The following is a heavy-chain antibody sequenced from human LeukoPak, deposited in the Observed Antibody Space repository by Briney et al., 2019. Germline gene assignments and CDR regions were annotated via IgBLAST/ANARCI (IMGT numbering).Heavy chain of an antibody. J-gene: IGHJ4*02. V-gene: IGHV4-59*01. CDR1: GGSISSYY. Sequence: PSETLSLTCTVSGGSISSYYWSWIRQPPGKGLEWIGYIYYSGSTNYNPSLKSRVTIPVDASKNQFSLKLSSVTAADTAVYYCASATMVRGVINDYWGQGTLVTVSS. CDR3: ASATMVRGVINDY. D-gene: IGHD3-10*01. CDR2: IYYSGST.